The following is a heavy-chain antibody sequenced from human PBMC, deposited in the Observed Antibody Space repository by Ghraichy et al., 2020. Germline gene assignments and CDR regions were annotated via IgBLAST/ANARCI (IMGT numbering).Heavy chain of an antibody. Sequence: SETLSLTCTVSGGSINSSSYYWGWIRQPPGKVLGWIGRHYYSGSTYYHPSLKRRATISVDTSKHQFSLMLSSVTAADTAVYYCPRPLSHDYDSSGYPDAFDIWGQGTMVTVSS. CDR3: PRPLSHDYDSSGYPDAFDI. D-gene: IGHD3-22*01. CDR2: HYYSGST. V-gene: IGHV4-39*01. J-gene: IGHJ3*02. CDR1: GGSINSSSYY.